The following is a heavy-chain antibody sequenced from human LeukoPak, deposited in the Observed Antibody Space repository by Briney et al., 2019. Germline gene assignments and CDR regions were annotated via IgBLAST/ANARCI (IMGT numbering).Heavy chain of an antibody. J-gene: IGHJ6*03. D-gene: IGHD4-11*01. CDR1: GYSFTGSW. CDR3: ARLTTVTTTTPYYMDV. V-gene: IGHV5-51*01. CDR2: IYPGDSDT. Sequence: GESLKISCQGSGYSFTGSWIAWVRQMPGKGLEWVGIIYPGDSDTRYSPSFQGLVTISADKSISTAYLQWSSLKASDTAMYYCARLTTVTTTTPYYMDVWGKGTTVTVSS.